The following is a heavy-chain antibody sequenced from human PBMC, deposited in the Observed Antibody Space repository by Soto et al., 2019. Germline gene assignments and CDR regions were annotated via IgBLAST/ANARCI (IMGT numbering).Heavy chain of an antibody. V-gene: IGHV3-23*01. CDR2: ISGSGDNT. J-gene: IGHJ6*02. CDR3: ARHYGDYLPYPYHGMDV. CDR1: GFTFSSYA. Sequence: EVQMLESGGGSVQPGGSLRLSCAASGFTFSSYAMSWVRQAPGKGLEWVSVISGSGDNTYFADSVKGRFTISRDNSKKTLYLQMNSLRAEDTAVYYCARHYGDYLPYPYHGMDVWGQGTTVTVSS. D-gene: IGHD4-17*01.